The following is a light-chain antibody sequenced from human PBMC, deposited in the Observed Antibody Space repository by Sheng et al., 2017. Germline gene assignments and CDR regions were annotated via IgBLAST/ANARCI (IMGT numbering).Light chain of an antibody. CDR1: QGISRW. J-gene: IGKJ2*01. CDR2: AAS. CDR3: QQAVSFPYT. V-gene: IGKV1-12*01. Sequence: DIQMTQSPSSVSASVGDRVTITCRASQGISRWLAWYQQKPGKAPKLLIYAASSLRSGVPSRFSGSGSGTEFSLTISGLQPEDVATYFCQQAVSFPYTFGQGTRLEIK.